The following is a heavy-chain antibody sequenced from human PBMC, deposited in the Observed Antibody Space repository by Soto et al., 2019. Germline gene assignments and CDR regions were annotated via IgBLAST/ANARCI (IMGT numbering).Heavy chain of an antibody. CDR3: AKSIEGGPMDV. V-gene: IGHV5-51*01. Sequence: GGSLKRSCHGSGYTFSNHWINWVRLVPGKGLEWMGIIFPRDSDTRYSPSLQGQVIISVDKSTNTAYLQWTRLRASDTAIYYCAKSIEGGPMDVWGQGTTVTVSS. CDR1: GYTFSNHW. D-gene: IGHD1-26*01. J-gene: IGHJ6*02. CDR2: IFPRDSDT.